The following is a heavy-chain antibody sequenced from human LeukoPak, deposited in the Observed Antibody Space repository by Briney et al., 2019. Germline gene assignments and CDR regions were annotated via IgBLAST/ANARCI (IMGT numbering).Heavy chain of an antibody. Sequence: ASVKVSCKASGYTFTSYAIHWVRQAPGQGFEWMGIINPGGGSTTYAQEFQGRVTMTRDTSTSTVYMELSSLRSEDTAVYYCARGGFTTMVRGVIITLDAFDIWGQGTMVTVSS. CDR3: ARGGFTTMVRGVIITLDAFDI. CDR2: INPGGGST. D-gene: IGHD3-10*01. V-gene: IGHV1-46*01. J-gene: IGHJ3*02. CDR1: GYTFTSYA.